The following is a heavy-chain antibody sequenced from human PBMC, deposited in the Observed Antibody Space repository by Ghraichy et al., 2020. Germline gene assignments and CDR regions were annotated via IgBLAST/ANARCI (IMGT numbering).Heavy chain of an antibody. V-gene: IGHV3-23*01. CDR3: AMGGLRFFDY. CDR1: GFTFSSYG. CDR2: ISGSGGGT. D-gene: IGHD3-16*01. J-gene: IGHJ4*02. Sequence: GGSLRLSCAASGFTFSSYGMSWVRQAPGKGLEWVSAISGSGGGTYYADSVKGRFTISRDNSKNTLYLQMNSLRAEDTAVYYCAMGGLRFFDYRGQGTLVTVSS.